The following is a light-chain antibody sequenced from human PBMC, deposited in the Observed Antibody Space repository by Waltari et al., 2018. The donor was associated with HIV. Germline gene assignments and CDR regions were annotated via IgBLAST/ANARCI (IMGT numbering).Light chain of an antibody. CDR3: AAWDDSLSGRV. CDR1: RSNIGSNY. Sequence: QSVLTQSPSASGTPGQRVTISCSGRRSNIGSNYVYWYQQLPGTAPKLLIYGSNQRPPGVPDRFSGSKSGTSASLAISGLRSEDEADYYCAAWDDSLSGRVFGGGTKLTVL. J-gene: IGLJ3*02. CDR2: GSN. V-gene: IGLV1-47*01.